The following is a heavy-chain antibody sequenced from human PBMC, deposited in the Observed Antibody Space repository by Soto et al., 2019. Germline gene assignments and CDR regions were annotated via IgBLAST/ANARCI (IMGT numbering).Heavy chain of an antibody. Sequence: QVQLVQSGAGVKKPGSSVKVSCKASGGTFSSYAISWVRQAPGQGLEWMGGISPIFGTANYAQKFQGRVTITADESTSTAYMELSSLRSEDTAVYYCERDRSGSYHFDYWGQGTLVTVSS. V-gene: IGHV1-69*12. CDR2: ISPIFGTA. CDR3: ERDRSGSYHFDY. J-gene: IGHJ4*02. CDR1: GGTFSSYA. D-gene: IGHD1-26*01.